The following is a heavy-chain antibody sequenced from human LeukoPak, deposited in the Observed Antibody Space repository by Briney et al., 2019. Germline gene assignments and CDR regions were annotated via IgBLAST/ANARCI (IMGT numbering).Heavy chain of an antibody. CDR2: INHSGST. CDR1: GGSFSGYY. J-gene: IGHJ5*02. Sequence: SETLSLTCAVYGGSFSGYYWSWIRQPPGKGLEWIGEINHSGSTNYNPSLKSRVTISVDKSKNQFSLKLSSVTAADTAVYYCARGIAAAGRASPRDLTNTKNNWFDPWGQGTLVTVSS. D-gene: IGHD6-13*01. CDR3: ARGIAAAGRASPRDLTNTKNNWFDP. V-gene: IGHV4-34*01.